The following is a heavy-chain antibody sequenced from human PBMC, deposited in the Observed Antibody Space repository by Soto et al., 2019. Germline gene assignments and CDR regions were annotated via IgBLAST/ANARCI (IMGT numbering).Heavy chain of an antibody. CDR3: AASDNYYDSSGSDAFDI. J-gene: IGHJ3*02. CDR1: GFTFTSSA. CDR2: IVVGSGNT. V-gene: IGHV1-58*01. Sequence: SVKVSCKASGFTFTSSAVQWVRQARGQRLEWIGWIVVGSGNTNYAQKFQERVTITRDMSTSTAYMELSSLRSEDTAVYYCAASDNYYDSSGSDAFDIWVQGTMVTVSS. D-gene: IGHD3-22*01.